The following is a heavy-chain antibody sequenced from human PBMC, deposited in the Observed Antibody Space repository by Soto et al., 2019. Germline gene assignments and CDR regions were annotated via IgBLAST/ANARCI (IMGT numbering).Heavy chain of an antibody. D-gene: IGHD4-17*01. CDR3: AKAPAITTVTSSD. Sequence: QVQLVESGGGVVQPGRSLRLSCAASGFTFSSYGMHWVRQAPGKGLEWVAVISYDGSNKYYADSVKGRFTISRDNSKNTLYLPMNSLRAEDTAVYYCAKAPAITTVTSSDWGQGTLVTVSS. J-gene: IGHJ4*02. V-gene: IGHV3-30*18. CDR1: GFTFSSYG. CDR2: ISYDGSNK.